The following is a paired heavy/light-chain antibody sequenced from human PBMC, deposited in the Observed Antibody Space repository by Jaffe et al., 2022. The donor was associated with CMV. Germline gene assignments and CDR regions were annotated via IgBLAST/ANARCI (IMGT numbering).Light chain of an antibody. V-gene: IGLV2-8*01. J-gene: IGLJ2*01. CDR3: SSYAGSNNHVV. CDR2: EVS. Sequence: QSALTQPPSASGSPGQSVTISCTGTSSDVGGYNHVSWYQQHPGKAPKLMIYEVSKRPSGVPDRFSGSKSGNTASLTVSGLQAEDEADYHCSSYAGSNNHVVFGGGTKLTVL. CDR1: SSDVGGYNH.
Heavy chain of an antibody. D-gene: IGHD3-10*01. CDR2: IYYSGST. CDR3: AREPSYYGSGSTYFDY. Sequence: QVQLQESGPGLVKPSQTLSLTCTVSGGSISSGSYYWSWIRQHPGKGLEWIGYIYYSGSTYYNPSLKSRVTISVDTSKNQFSLKLSSVTAADTAVYFCAREPSYYGSGSTYFDYWGQGTLVTVSS. J-gene: IGHJ4*02. CDR1: GGSISSGSYY. V-gene: IGHV4-31*03.